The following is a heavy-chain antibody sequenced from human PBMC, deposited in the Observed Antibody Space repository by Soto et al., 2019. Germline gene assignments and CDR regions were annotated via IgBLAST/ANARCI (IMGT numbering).Heavy chain of an antibody. V-gene: IGHV3-23*01. CDR1: GVTSGDLG. CDR2: ISRDGADR. D-gene: IGHD3-10*01. J-gene: IGHJ4*02. Sequence: GGSLRLSCAASGVTSGDLGMSWVRQCPGRGLEWVSTISRDGADRHYADSVNGRFTISRDNSRNTVDLHMARLRAEDTARYYCVSWFSAHFDYWGQGIVVTVSS. CDR3: VSWFSAHFDY.